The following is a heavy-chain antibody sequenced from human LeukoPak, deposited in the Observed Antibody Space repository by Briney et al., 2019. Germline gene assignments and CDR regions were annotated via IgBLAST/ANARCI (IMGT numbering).Heavy chain of an antibody. J-gene: IGHJ6*02. CDR2: IYTSGST. CDR1: GGSISSYY. Sequence: SETLSLNCTVAGGSISSYYWSWIRQPAGKGLEWIGRIYTSGSTNYNPSLKSRVTMSVDTSKNQFSLKLSSVTAADTAVYYCARITVTTRGGYYYGMDVWGQGTTVTVSS. V-gene: IGHV4-4*07. D-gene: IGHD4-17*01. CDR3: ARITVTTRGGYYYGMDV.